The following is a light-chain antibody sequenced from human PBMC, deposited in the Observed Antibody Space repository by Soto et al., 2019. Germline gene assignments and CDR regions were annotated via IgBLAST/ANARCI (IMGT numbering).Light chain of an antibody. CDR3: QQHYIHWT. J-gene: IGKJ1*01. V-gene: IGKV1-5*01. Sequence: DIQVTQSPSTLSASVGDRVTITCRACQNINRVLAWYQQKPGKAPQLLVYDSSTLESGVPSRFSGSGSGTEFTLSISSLQPDNFATYYCQQHYIHWTFGQGTKVDIK. CDR1: QNINRV. CDR2: DSS.